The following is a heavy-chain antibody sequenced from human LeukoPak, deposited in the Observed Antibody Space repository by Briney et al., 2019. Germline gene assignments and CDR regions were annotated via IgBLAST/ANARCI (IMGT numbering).Heavy chain of an antibody. CDR1: GYTFTSYY. CDR3: ATDADYGGQFFDY. J-gene: IGHJ4*02. Sequence: ASVKVSCKASGYTFTSYYMHWVRQAPGQGLEWMGIINPSGGSTSYAQKFQGRVTMTEDTSTDTAYMELSSLRSEDTAVYYCATDADYGGQFFDYWGQGTLVTVSS. CDR2: INPSGGST. V-gene: IGHV1-46*01. D-gene: IGHD4-23*01.